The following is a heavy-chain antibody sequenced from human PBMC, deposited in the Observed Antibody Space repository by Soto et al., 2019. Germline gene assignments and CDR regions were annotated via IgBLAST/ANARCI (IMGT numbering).Heavy chain of an antibody. V-gene: IGHV3-30-3*01. CDR3: ARDYSNYAHIDY. J-gene: IGHJ4*02. Sequence: GGSLRLSCAASGFTFSSYAMHWVRQAPGKGLEWVAVISYDGSNKYYADSVKGRFTISRDNSKNTLYLQMNSLRAEDTAVYYCARDYSNYAHIDYWGQGTLVTVSS. D-gene: IGHD4-4*01. CDR1: GFTFSSYA. CDR2: ISYDGSNK.